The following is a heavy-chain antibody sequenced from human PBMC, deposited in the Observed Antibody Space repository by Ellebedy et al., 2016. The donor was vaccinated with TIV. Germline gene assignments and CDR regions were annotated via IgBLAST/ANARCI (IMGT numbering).Heavy chain of an antibody. CDR2: ISSSSSYI. CDR1: GFTFSSYG. V-gene: IGHV3-21*01. CDR3: ARDLRFDY. D-gene: IGHD4-17*01. Sequence: GESLKISCAASGFTFSSYGMHWVRQAPGKGLEWVSSISSSSSYIYYADSVKGRFTISRDNAKNSLYLQMNSLRAEDTAVYYCARDLRFDYWGQGTLVTVSS. J-gene: IGHJ4*02.